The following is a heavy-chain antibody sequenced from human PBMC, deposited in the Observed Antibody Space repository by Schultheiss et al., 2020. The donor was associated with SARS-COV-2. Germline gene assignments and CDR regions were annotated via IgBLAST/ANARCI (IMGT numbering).Heavy chain of an antibody. CDR3: ASRVNYDFWSGYSRYYYYGMDV. V-gene: IGHV4-34*01. J-gene: IGHJ6*02. CDR1: GGSFSGYY. CDR2: INHSGST. D-gene: IGHD3-3*01. Sequence: SETLSLTCAVYGGSFSGYYWSWIRQPPGKGLEWIGEINHSGSTNYNPSLKSRVTISVDTSKNQFSLKLSSVTAADTAVYYCASRVNYDFWSGYSRYYYYGMDVWGQGTTVTVSS.